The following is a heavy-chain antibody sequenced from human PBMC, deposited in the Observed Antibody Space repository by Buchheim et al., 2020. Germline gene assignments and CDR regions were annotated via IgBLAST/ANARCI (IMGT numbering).Heavy chain of an antibody. CDR2: ISYDGSNK. J-gene: IGHJ4*02. Sequence: QVQLVESGGGVVQPGRSLRLSCAASGFTFSSYGMHWVRQAPGKGLEWVAVISYDGSNKYYADSVKGRFTISRDNSKNKLYLQMNSLGAEDTAVYYCAKVLGNDYGDYDEVEYFDYWGQGTL. CDR3: AKVLGNDYGDYDEVEYFDY. CDR1: GFTFSSYG. V-gene: IGHV3-30*18. D-gene: IGHD4-17*01.